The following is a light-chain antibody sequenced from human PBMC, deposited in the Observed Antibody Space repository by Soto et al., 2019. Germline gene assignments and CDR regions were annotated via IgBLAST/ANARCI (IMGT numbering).Light chain of an antibody. V-gene: IGLV1-51*02. Sequence: QSVLTQPPSVSAAPGQKVTISCSGTSSNIGNNYVSWYQQLPGTAPQLLIYENDKRPSGIPDRFSGSKSGASATLGITGLQTGDEADYFCGTWDSSLSAVVFGGGTKLPS. CDR2: END. CDR1: SSNIGNNY. CDR3: GTWDSSLSAVV. J-gene: IGLJ3*02.